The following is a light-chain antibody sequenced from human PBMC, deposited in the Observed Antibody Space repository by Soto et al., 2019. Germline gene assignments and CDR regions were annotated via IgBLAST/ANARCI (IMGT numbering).Light chain of an antibody. CDR2: KAS. CDR3: QQYKSYYPIT. CDR1: QSISGW. Sequence: PSTLSASVGDRVTITCRASQSISGWLAWYQQKPGKAPKLLIYKASSLESGVPSRFSGSGFGTEFTLTISSLQPDDFATYYCQQYKSYYPITVGQGTRLEIK. J-gene: IGKJ5*01. V-gene: IGKV1-5*03.